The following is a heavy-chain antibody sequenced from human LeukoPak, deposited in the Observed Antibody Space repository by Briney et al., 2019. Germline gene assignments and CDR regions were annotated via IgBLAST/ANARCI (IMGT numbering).Heavy chain of an antibody. CDR3: ARSVWNYGDYAESGYYYYYMDV. D-gene: IGHD4-17*01. CDR1: GYTLTELS. J-gene: IGHJ6*03. CDR2: FDPEDGET. Sequence: ASVKVSCKVSGYTLTELSMHWVRQAPGKGLEWMGGFDPEDGETIYAQKFQGRVTMTEDTSTDTAYMELSSLRSEDTAVYYCARSVWNYGDYAESGYYYYYMDVWGKGTTVTISS. V-gene: IGHV1-24*01.